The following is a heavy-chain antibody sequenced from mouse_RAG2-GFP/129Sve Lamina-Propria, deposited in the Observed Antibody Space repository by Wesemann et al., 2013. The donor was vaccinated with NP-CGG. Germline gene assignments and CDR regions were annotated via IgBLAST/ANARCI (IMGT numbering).Heavy chain of an antibody. CDR3: ARERSSYHYFDY. Sequence: GNGATSYNQKFKGKATLTVDKSSSTAYMQLSSLTSEDSAVYYCARERSSYHYFDYWGQGTTLTVSS. D-gene: IGHD1-1*01. CDR2: GNGAT. J-gene: IGHJ2*01. V-gene: IGHV1-12*01.